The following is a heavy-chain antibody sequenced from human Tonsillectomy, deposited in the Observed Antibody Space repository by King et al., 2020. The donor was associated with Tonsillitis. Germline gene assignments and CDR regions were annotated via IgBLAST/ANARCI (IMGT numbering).Heavy chain of an antibody. J-gene: IGHJ4*02. D-gene: IGHD1-26*01. CDR3: ASGSHATPTY. CDR1: GFTFSGSA. CDR2: IRNKLNNYAT. V-gene: IGHV3-73*02. Sequence: VQLVESGGGLVQPGGSLKLSCAASGFTFSGSAMHWVRQASGKGLEWVGRIRNKLNNYATEYAASVNGRFTISRDDSKNTAYLQMDSLKTEDTAVYYCASGSHATPTYWGQGTLVTVSS.